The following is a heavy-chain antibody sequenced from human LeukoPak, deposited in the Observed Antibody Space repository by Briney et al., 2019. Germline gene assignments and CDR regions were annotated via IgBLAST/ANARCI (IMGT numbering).Heavy chain of an antibody. CDR1: AFTFGSFG. J-gene: IGHJ4*02. V-gene: IGHV3-23*01. Sequence: GGSLRLSCTARAFTFGSFGMSWVRQAPGKGLEWFSAISDTGGSTFYADSVKGRFTISRDNSKNTLYLQMNSLRAEDTAIYYCAKGRIQSYMAPEYWGQGTLVTVSS. D-gene: IGHD4-11*01. CDR2: ISDTGGST. CDR3: AKGRIQSYMAPEY.